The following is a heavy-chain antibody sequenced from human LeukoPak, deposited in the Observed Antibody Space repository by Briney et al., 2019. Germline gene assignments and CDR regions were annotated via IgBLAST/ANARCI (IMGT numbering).Heavy chain of an antibody. CDR2: LGSGGST. V-gene: IGHV3-23*01. J-gene: IGHJ2*01. Sequence: GGSLRLSCEVSRFTLKTYAMSWVRQAPGKGLEWVSTLGSGGSTFYADSVKGRFTISRDNTKNTLYLQMTSLRGEYTAVYYCAKRIPVVAMQYFDLWGRGTLVAVSS. CDR1: RFTLKTYA. D-gene: IGHD3-22*01. CDR3: AKRIPVVAMQYFDL.